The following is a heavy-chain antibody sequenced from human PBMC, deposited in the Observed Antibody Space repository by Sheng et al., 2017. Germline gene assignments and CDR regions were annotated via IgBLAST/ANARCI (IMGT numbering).Heavy chain of an antibody. CDR1: GFTFGDYA. Sequence: EVQLVESGGGLVQPGRSLRLSCTASGFTFGDYAMSWVRQAPGKGLEWVGFIRSKAYGGTTEYAASVKGRFTISRDDSKSIAYLQMNSLKTEDTAVYYCTRVGAIDYGVHHYFDYWGQGTLVTVSS. CDR3: TRVGAIDYGVHHYFDY. D-gene: IGHD4-17*01. V-gene: IGHV3-49*04. CDR2: IRSKAYGGTT. J-gene: IGHJ4*02.